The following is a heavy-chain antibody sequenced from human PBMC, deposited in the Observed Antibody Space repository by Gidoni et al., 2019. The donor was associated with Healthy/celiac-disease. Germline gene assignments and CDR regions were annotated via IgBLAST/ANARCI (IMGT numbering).Heavy chain of an antibody. CDR2: IYYSGST. CDR1: GGSISSSCYY. J-gene: IGHJ4*02. V-gene: IGHV4-39*01. CDR3: ARSPWEGVSGDY. Sequence: QLPLQESGPGLVKPSETLFLTCTVSGGSISSSCYYWGWISQPPGKGLAWIGSIYYSGSTYYNPSLKSRVTISVDTSKDQFSLKLSSVTAADTAVYYCARSPWEGVSGDYWGQGTLVTVSS. D-gene: IGHD1-26*01.